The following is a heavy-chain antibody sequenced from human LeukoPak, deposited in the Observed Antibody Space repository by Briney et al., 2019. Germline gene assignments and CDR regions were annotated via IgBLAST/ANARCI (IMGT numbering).Heavy chain of an antibody. CDR1: GDSISSSSYN. CDR3: AREKRLSISWYMDFDY. CDR2: IFYSGNT. J-gene: IGHJ4*02. D-gene: IGHD6-13*01. V-gene: IGHV4-39*07. Sequence: SETLSLTCTVSGDSISSSSYNWGWIRQPPGKGLEWIGSIFYSGNTYYNPSLKSRLTISVDTSKNQFSLKLSSVTAADTALYYCAREKRLSISWYMDFDYWGQGILVTVSS.